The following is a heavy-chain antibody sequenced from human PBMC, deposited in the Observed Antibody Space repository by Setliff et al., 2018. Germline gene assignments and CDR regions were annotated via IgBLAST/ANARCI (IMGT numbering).Heavy chain of an antibody. J-gene: IGHJ4*02. CDR1: GFPFSTYW. D-gene: IGHD6-19*01. CDR3: AKDRGTGWYMVFN. V-gene: IGHV3-7*01. CDR2: IKQDGSEK. Sequence: GGSLRLSCAASGFPFSTYWLNWVRQAPGKGLEWVANIKQDGSEKYYVDSVKGRFTIARDNAQNSLYLQMNSLRPEDTAVYYCAKDRGTGWYMVFNWGQGTLVTVSS.